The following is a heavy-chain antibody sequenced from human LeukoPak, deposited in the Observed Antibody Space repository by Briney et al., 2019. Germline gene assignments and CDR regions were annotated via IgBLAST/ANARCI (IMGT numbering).Heavy chain of an antibody. Sequence: GASVKVSCKASGYTFANHYLHWVRQAPGQGVQWKGVIYPTGGTTTYAHEFQGRVTMTRDTSATTAYMELRSLRSDDTAVYYCARDWDGVRNWFDPWGQGTLVTVSS. CDR3: ARDWDGVRNWFDP. V-gene: IGHV1-46*01. J-gene: IGHJ5*02. CDR2: IYPTGGTT. CDR1: GYTFANHY. D-gene: IGHD3-10*01.